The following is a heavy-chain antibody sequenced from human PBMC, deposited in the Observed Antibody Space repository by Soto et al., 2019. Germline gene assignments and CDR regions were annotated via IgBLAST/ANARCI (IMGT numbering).Heavy chain of an antibody. Sequence: RLSCAASGFTFSSYGMHWVRQAPGKGLEWVAVIWYDGSNKYYADSVKGRFTISRDNSKNTLYLQMNSLRAEDTAVYYCARELDLHVFAGMDVWGQGTTVTVSS. CDR3: ARELDLHVFAGMDV. D-gene: IGHD1-7*01. J-gene: IGHJ6*02. CDR2: IWYDGSNK. V-gene: IGHV3-33*01. CDR1: GFTFSSYG.